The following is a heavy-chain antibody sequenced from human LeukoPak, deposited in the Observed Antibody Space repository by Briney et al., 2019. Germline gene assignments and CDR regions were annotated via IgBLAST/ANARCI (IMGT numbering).Heavy chain of an antibody. J-gene: IGHJ4*02. D-gene: IGHD3-3*01. V-gene: IGHV3-9*01. Sequence: PGGSLRLSCAASGVTLSSFAMSWARQAPGKGLEWVSGITWHSENIDYADSVKGRFTISRDNAKNSLYLQMNSLRAEDTALYFCVAVPETDFWIGFYLDYWGQGTLVTVSS. CDR2: ITWHSENI. CDR1: GVTLSSFA. CDR3: VAVPETDFWIGFYLDY.